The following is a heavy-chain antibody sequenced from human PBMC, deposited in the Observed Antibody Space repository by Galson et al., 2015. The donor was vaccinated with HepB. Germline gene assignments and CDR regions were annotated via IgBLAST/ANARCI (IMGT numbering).Heavy chain of an antibody. CDR1: GFTLSSYW. Sequence: SLRLSCAASGFTLSSYWMSWVRQAPGKGLEWVANIKLDGVEKYYVHSLKGRFTISRDNARISLYLQMSNLRAEDTAVYYGARAQENSNYYERSGYSYYFDYWGQGNPVTVSS. CDR3: ARAQENSNYYERSGYSYYFDY. V-gene: IGHV3-7*03. D-gene: IGHD3-22*01. CDR2: IKLDGVEK. J-gene: IGHJ4*02.